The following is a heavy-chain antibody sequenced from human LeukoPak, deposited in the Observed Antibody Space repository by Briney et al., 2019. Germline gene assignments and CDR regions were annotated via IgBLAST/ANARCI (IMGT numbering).Heavy chain of an antibody. CDR3: AEARGITMIVEDAFDI. CDR1: GGTLSSYA. Sequence: SVKVSCKASGGTLSSYAISWVRQAPGQGLEWMGGIIPIFGTANYAQKFQGRVTITTDESTSTAYMELSSLRSEDTAVYYCAEARGITMIVEDAFDIWGQGTMVTVSS. J-gene: IGHJ3*02. V-gene: IGHV1-69*05. CDR2: IIPIFGTA. D-gene: IGHD3-22*01.